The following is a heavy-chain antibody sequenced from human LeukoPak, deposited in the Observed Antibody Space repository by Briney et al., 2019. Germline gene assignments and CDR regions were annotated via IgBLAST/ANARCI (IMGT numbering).Heavy chain of an antibody. CDR2: IYDNEKT. CDR3: AASQSDYYNSGTYHKIHY. D-gene: IGHD3-10*01. V-gene: IGHV4-30-4*01. Sequence: SETLSLTCSVSGGSISRPDHYWSWIRQPPGKGLEWIGFIYDNEKTHYSPSFKSRVTISGDTSNNHFSLTLNFVTAADTAIYYCAASQSDYYNSGTYHKIHYWGRGALVTVSS. CDR1: GGSISRPDHY. J-gene: IGHJ4*02.